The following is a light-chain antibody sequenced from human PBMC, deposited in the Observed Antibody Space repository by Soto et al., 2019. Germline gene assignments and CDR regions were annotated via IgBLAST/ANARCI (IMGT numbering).Light chain of an antibody. J-gene: IGKJ4*01. CDR1: QSVSSTY. V-gene: IGKV3-20*01. Sequence: EIVLTQSPGTLSLFPGDKATLSCRASQSVSSTYFAWYRQKPGQPPSLLIYGASNRATGVPDRFSGSGSGPDFTLTISRLEPEDFAVYYCQPYNNWPLTFGGGTKVESK. CDR2: GAS. CDR3: QPYNNWPLT.